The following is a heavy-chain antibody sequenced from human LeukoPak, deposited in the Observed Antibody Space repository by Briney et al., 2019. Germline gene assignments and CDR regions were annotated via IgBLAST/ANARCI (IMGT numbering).Heavy chain of an antibody. Sequence: SGTLSLTCVVSGGXISSTNCWSWVRQPPGQGLEWIGEISLSGLTNYNPSLKSRVTMSLDKSKNHLSLNLTSVTAADTAVYYCSRESGAFSPFGYWGQGTLATVSS. CDR3: SRESGAFSPFGY. J-gene: IGHJ4*02. CDR1: GGXISSTNC. CDR2: ISLSGLT. V-gene: IGHV4-4*02. D-gene: IGHD1-26*01.